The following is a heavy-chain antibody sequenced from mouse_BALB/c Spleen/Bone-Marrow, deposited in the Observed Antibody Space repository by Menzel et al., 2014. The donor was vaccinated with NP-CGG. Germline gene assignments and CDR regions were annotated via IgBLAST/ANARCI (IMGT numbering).Heavy chain of an antibody. CDR2: ISSGGSYT. V-gene: IGHV5-9-3*01. CDR3: ARHGGKGYAMDY. J-gene: IGHJ4*01. Sequence: EVKLMESGGGLVKPGGSLKLSCAASGFTFSSYAMSWVRQTPEKRLEWVATISSGGSYTYYPDSVKGRFTIPRDNAKNTLYLQMSSLRSEDTAMYYCARHGGKGYAMDYWGQGTSVTVSS. CDR1: GFTFSSYA. D-gene: IGHD2-1*01.